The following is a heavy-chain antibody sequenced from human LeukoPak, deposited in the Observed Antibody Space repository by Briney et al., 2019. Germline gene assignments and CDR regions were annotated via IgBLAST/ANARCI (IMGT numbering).Heavy chain of an antibody. V-gene: IGHV1-2*02. CDR3: ASIGAAGTDDY. Sequence: ASVKVSCKASGGTFTSYGISWVRQAPGQGLEWMGWINPNSGGTNYAQKFQGRVTMTRDTSISTAYMELSRLRSDDTAVYYCASIGAAGTDDYWGQGTLVTVSS. J-gene: IGHJ4*02. CDR1: GGTFTSYG. CDR2: INPNSGGT. D-gene: IGHD6-13*01.